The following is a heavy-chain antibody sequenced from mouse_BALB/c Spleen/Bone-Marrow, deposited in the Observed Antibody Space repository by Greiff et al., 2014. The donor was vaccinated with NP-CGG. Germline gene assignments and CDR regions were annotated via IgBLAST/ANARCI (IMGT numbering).Heavy chain of an antibody. CDR1: GFTFTDYF. CDR3: ARDYNGYFDF. V-gene: IGHV7-3*02. J-gene: IGHJ2*01. Sequence: EVKLVESGGGLVQPGGSLRLSCTTSGFTFTDYFMTWVRQPPRKALEWLGFIRNKPSGYTTEYNPSVKGRFSISRDNSQGIFYLQMNTLRAEDSAIYYCARDYNGYFDFWGQGTTLTVSS. CDR2: IRNKPSGYTT. D-gene: IGHD6-1*01.